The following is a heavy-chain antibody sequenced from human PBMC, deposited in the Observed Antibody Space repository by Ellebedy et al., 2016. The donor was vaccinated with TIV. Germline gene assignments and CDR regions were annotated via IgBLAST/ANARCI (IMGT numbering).Heavy chain of an antibody. J-gene: IGHJ4*02. D-gene: IGHD1-26*01. CDR1: GFTFSNYW. CDR3: SRWELDSATYYHLDQ. Sequence: GESLKISCAASGFTFSNYWMSWVRQAPGKGLEWVANIKQDGSEKYYVDSVKGRFTISRDNDKNSLYLQMNSLRAEDTAVFYCSRWELDSATYYHLDQWGQGTLVTVSS. CDR2: IKQDGSEK. V-gene: IGHV3-7*01.